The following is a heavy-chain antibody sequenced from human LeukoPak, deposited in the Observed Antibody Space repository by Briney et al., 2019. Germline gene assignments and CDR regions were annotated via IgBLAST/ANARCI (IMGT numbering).Heavy chain of an antibody. CDR3: ARDNWEGGWWRFDALDI. D-gene: IGHD6-19*01. V-gene: IGHV7-4-1*02. Sequence: ASVKVSCKASGYIFTNYAMNWVRQAPGQGLEWLGWINTNTGNPTYAQGFTGRFVFSLDTSVSTAYLQITSLKADDTAVYFCARDNWEGGWWRFDALDIWGQGTMVTVSS. J-gene: IGHJ3*02. CDR1: GYIFTNYA. CDR2: INTNTGNP.